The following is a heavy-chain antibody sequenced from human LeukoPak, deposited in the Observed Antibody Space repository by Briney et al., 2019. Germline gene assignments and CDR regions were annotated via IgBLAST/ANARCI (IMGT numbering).Heavy chain of an antibody. CDR1: GFTFSSYW. Sequence: GGSLRLSCAVSGFTFSSYWMHWVRHAPGKGLVWVSRVNSDGSITLYADSVKGRFTISRDNAKNTLYLQMNSLRAEDTAVYYCARANYMDVWGKGTTVTISS. CDR2: VNSDGSIT. J-gene: IGHJ6*03. CDR3: ARANYMDV. V-gene: IGHV3-74*01.